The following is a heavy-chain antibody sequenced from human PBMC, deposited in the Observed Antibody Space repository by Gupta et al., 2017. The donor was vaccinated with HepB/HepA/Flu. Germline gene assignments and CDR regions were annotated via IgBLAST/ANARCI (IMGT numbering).Heavy chain of an antibody. CDR3: AKGGYCSSTSCYDYYYMDV. J-gene: IGHJ6*03. CDR2: ISWDGGST. D-gene: IGHD2-2*01. V-gene: IGHV3-43*01. CDR1: GFTFDDYT. Sequence: EVQLVESGGVVVQPGGSLRLSCAASGFTFDDYTMHWFRQAPGKGLEWVSLISWDGGSTYYADSVKGRFTISRDNSKNSLYLQMNSLRTEDTALYYCAKGGYCSSTSCYDYYYMDVWGKGTTVTVSS.